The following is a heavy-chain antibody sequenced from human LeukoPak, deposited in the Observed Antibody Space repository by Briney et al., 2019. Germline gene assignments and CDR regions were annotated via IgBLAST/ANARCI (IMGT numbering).Heavy chain of an antibody. Sequence: GASVKVSCKASGYTFTGYYMHWVRQAPGQGLEWMGWINPNSGGTNYAQKFQGRVTMTRDTSISTAYMELSRLRSDDTAVYYCARDGQVVPAAIFLIYPDYWGQGTLVTVSS. CDR2: INPNSGGT. CDR1: GYTFTGYY. J-gene: IGHJ4*02. D-gene: IGHD2-2*01. V-gene: IGHV1-2*02. CDR3: ARDGQVVPAAIFLIYPDY.